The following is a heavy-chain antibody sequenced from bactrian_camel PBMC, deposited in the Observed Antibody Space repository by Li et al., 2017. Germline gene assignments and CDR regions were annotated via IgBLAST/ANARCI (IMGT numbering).Heavy chain of an antibody. J-gene: IGHJ4*01. V-gene: IGHV3-2*01. CDR1: GFTFSYYY. CDR2: IYSDGSKT. CDR3: ASRREIVVGYVDRPYKY. Sequence: HVQLVESGGGLVQPGGSLRLSCAASGFTFSYYYMSWVRQAPGKGLEWVSSIYSDGSKTYYASSVKGRFTISRDNAKNTVSLQMNNLKSEDTALYYCASRREIVVGYVDRPYKYWGQGTQVTVS. D-gene: IGHD5*01.